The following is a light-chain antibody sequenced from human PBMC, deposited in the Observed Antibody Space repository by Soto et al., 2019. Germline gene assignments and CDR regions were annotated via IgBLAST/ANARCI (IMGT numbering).Light chain of an antibody. Sequence: QSVLTQPPSASGTPGQRVTISCFGSSSNIGRNYIHWYQQLIGADPTLLIYRTNQRPSEVPDRFSASKSGTSGSLAISDLLDEDEADYYCAAWDDSRNGWVFGGGTKLTVL. V-gene: IGLV1-47*01. J-gene: IGLJ3*02. CDR3: AAWDDSRNGWV. CDR1: SSNIGRNY. CDR2: RTN.